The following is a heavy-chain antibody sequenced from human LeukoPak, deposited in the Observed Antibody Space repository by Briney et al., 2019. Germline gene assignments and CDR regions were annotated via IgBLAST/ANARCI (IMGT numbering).Heavy chain of an antibody. J-gene: IGHJ5*02. D-gene: IGHD3-10*01. Sequence: GGSLRLSCAASGFTFSSYAMSWVRQAPGKGLEWVSATSGSGGSTYYADSVKGRFTISRDNSKNTLYLQMNSLRAEDTAVYYCAEDLRGYYGSGSYYFNWFDPWGQGTLVTVSS. V-gene: IGHV3-23*01. CDR3: AEDLRGYYGSGSYYFNWFDP. CDR2: TSGSGGST. CDR1: GFTFSSYA.